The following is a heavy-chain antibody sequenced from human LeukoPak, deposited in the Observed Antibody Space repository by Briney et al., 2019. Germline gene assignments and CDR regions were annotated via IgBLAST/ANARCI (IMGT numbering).Heavy chain of an antibody. CDR2: IYHSGST. J-gene: IGHJ3*02. D-gene: IGHD3-9*01. V-gene: IGHV4-59*12. CDR1: GGSISSYY. Sequence: SETLSLTCTVSGGSISSYYWSWIRQPPGKGLEWIGEIYHSGSTNYNPSLKSRVTISVDKSKNQFFLKLSSVTAADTAVYYCARGYDILTGYYSGTFDIWGQGTMVTVSS. CDR3: ARGYDILTGYYSGTFDI.